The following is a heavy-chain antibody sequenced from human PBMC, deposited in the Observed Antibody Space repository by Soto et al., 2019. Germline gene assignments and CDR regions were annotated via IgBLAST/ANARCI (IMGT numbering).Heavy chain of an antibody. CDR2: ISGSGGST. V-gene: IGHV3-23*01. D-gene: IGHD3-10*01. Sequence: PGGSLRLSCAASGFTFSSYAMSWVRQAPGKGLEWVSAISGSGGSTYYADSVKGRFTISRDNSKNTLYLQMNSLRAEDTAVYYCAKVWGGIRLLYYFDYWGQGTLVTVSS. CDR1: GFTFSSYA. J-gene: IGHJ4*02. CDR3: AKVWGGIRLLYYFDY.